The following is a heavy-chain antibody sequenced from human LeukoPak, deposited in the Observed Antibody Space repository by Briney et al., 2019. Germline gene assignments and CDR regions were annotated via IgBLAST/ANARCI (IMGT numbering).Heavy chain of an antibody. Sequence: PSETLSLTCAVYGGSFSGYYWSWIRQPPGKGLEWIGEINHTGSTNYNPSLKSRVTISVDTSKNQFSLKLSSVTAADTAVYYCARAAGYSSSWYSGGYWYFDLWGRGTVVTVSS. V-gene: IGHV4-34*01. J-gene: IGHJ2*01. CDR3: ARAAGYSSSWYSGGYWYFDL. CDR1: GGSFSGYY. CDR2: INHTGST. D-gene: IGHD6-13*01.